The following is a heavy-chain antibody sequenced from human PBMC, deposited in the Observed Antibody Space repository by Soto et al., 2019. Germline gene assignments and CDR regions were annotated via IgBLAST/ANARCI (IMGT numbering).Heavy chain of an antibody. Sequence: SETLSRSFTVSGGSISSGDYYLTWIRQPPGKGLECIGYIYYSGSTYYNPSLKSRVAISIDTSKNQFSLKLTSVTAADTAVYYCARERGPEYHYKWLDPWGQGSLVTVSS. J-gene: IGHJ5*02. CDR1: GGSISSGDYY. D-gene: IGHD6-6*01. CDR2: IYYSGST. CDR3: ARERGPEYHYKWLDP. V-gene: IGHV4-30-4*01.